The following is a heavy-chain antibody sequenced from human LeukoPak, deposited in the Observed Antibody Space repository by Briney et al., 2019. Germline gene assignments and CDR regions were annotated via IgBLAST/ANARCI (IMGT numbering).Heavy chain of an antibody. CDR2: INSDGSWT. CDR3: VSFYETY. V-gene: IGHV3-74*01. J-gene: IGHJ4*02. D-gene: IGHD2/OR15-2a*01. CDR1: GNYW. Sequence: GGSLRLSCAASGNYWMHWVHQAPGKGLVWVSHINSDGSWTSYADSVKGRFTISKDNAKNTVYLQMNSLRAEDTAVYYCVSFYETYWGRGTLVTVSS.